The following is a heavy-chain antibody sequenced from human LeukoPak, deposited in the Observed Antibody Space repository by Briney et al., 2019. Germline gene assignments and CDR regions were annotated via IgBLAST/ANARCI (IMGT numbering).Heavy chain of an antibody. Sequence: SETLSLTCTVSGGSISSYYWSWIRQPPGKGLEWIGYIYYSGSTNYNPSLKSRVTISVDTSKNQFSLKLNSVTAADTAVYYCARATISYWFDPWGQGTLVTVSS. J-gene: IGHJ5*02. CDR3: ARATISYWFDP. D-gene: IGHD5-24*01. CDR2: IYYSGST. V-gene: IGHV4-59*12. CDR1: GGSISSYY.